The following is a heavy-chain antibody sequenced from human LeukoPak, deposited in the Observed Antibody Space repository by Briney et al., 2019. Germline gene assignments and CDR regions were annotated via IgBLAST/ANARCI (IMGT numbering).Heavy chain of an antibody. J-gene: IGHJ6*03. CDR1: GFTFSSYS. Sequence: GGSLRLSCAASGFTFSSYSMNWVRQAPGKGLEWVSSISSSSSYIYYADSVKGRFTISRDNAKNSLYLQMNSLRAEDTAVYYCAKDDGGSYYPYYYYMDVWGKGTTVTISS. CDR2: ISSSSSYI. D-gene: IGHD1-26*01. CDR3: AKDDGGSYYPYYYYMDV. V-gene: IGHV3-21*04.